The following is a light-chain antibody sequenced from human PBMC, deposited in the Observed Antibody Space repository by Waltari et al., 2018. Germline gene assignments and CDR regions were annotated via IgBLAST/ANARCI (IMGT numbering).Light chain of an antibody. Sequence: IVLTPSPDTLSLSPGERATLSCRASQSVTSISLAWYQQKPGQAPRLLIYSTSRRATGFSDRFSGSGSGTDFTLTINRLEPEDAAVYHCQQYDGSAVTFGGGTRVEIK. V-gene: IGKV3-20*01. CDR2: STS. CDR1: QSVTSIS. CDR3: QQYDGSAVT. J-gene: IGKJ4*01.